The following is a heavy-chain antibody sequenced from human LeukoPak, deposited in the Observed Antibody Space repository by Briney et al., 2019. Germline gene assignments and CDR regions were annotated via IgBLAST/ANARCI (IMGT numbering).Heavy chain of an antibody. J-gene: IGHJ4*02. D-gene: IGHD1-26*01. V-gene: IGHV4-59*11. Sequence: SETLSLTCTVSGGSISSHYWSWIRQPPGKGLEWIGYIYYSGSTNYNPSLKSRVTISVDTSKNQFSLKLSSVAAADTAVYYCARLGSGSYWGPPYFDYWGQGTLVTVSS. CDR2: IYYSGST. CDR3: ARLGSGSYWGPPYFDY. CDR1: GGSISSHY.